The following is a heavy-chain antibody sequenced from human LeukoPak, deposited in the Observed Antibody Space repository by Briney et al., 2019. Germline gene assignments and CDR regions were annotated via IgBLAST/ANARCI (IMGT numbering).Heavy chain of an antibody. CDR3: AKVTGVSNFDY. Sequence: GGSLRLSCAASGFTLSSYAMSWVRQAPGKGLEWVSGISRSAASTDYTDSVKGRFTISRDNSKNTLYLQMNSLRAEDTAIYYCAKVTGVSNFDYWGQGTLVTFSS. J-gene: IGHJ4*02. V-gene: IGHV3-23*01. D-gene: IGHD2-8*02. CDR2: ISRSAAST. CDR1: GFTLSSYA.